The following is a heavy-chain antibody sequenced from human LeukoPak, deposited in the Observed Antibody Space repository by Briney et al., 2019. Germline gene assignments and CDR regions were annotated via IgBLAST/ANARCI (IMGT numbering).Heavy chain of an antibody. Sequence: GGSLRLSCAASGFTFSSYAMSWVRQAPGKGLEWVSAISGSGGSTYYADSVKGRFTISRDNSKNTLYLQMNSLRAEDTAVYYRAKGYLHSGSCHFDYWGQGTLVTVSS. CDR3: AKGYLHSGSCHFDY. V-gene: IGHV3-23*01. D-gene: IGHD1-26*01. J-gene: IGHJ4*02. CDR2: ISGSGGST. CDR1: GFTFSSYA.